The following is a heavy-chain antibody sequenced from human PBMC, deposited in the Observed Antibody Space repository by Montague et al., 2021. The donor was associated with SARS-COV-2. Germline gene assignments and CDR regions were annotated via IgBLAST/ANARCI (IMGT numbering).Heavy chain of an antibody. CDR2: IYSSGST. V-gene: IGHV4-61*02. CDR3: ARDYGDYSYFYVLDV. J-gene: IGHJ6*02. CDR1: GGSIRSGSYY. D-gene: IGHD4-17*01. Sequence: TLSLTCTVSGGSIRSGSYYWSWIRQPAGKGLEWIGRIYSSGSTXYNPSLKSRVTMSVDTSKNQFSLKVSSVTAADTAVYYCARDYGDYSYFYVLDVWGQGTTVTVSS.